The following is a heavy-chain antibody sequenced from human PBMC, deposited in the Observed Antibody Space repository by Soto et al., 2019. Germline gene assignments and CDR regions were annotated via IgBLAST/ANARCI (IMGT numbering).Heavy chain of an antibody. Sequence: SVKVSCKASGGTFSSYAISWVLQAPGQGLEWMGGIIPIFGTANYAQKFQGRVTITADKSASTAYMELSSLRSEDTAVYYCARVAAQYYYGMDVWGQGTTVTVSS. CDR1: GGTFSSYA. CDR2: IIPIFGTA. V-gene: IGHV1-69*06. D-gene: IGHD6-6*01. J-gene: IGHJ6*02. CDR3: ARVAAQYYYGMDV.